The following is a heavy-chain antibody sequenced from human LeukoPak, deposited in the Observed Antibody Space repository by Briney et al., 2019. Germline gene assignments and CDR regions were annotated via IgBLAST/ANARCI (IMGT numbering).Heavy chain of an antibody. J-gene: IGHJ3*02. CDR2: IYSDGRT. CDR3: ARDSGRFDVFDI. Sequence: GARRLPCPAPGFTSSTNYMSWARQAPGKGLEGVSVIYSDGRTYYADSVKGRFTISRDNSKNTLYLQMNSLRAEDTAVYYCARDSGRFDVFDIWGQGTMVTVSS. CDR1: GFTSSTNY. D-gene: IGHD3-10*01. V-gene: IGHV3-53*01.